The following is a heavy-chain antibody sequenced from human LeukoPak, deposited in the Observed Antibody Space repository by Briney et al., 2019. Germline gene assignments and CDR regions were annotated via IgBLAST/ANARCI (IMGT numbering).Heavy chain of an antibody. J-gene: IGHJ4*02. Sequence: GGSLRLSCAASGLTFSDYYMSWIRQAPGKGLEWVSYISSSSSYTNYADSVKGRFTISRDNAKNSLYLQMNSLRAEDTAVYYCARNRDGYLPFDYWGQGTLVTVSS. CDR2: ISSSSSYT. D-gene: IGHD5-24*01. CDR3: ARNRDGYLPFDY. V-gene: IGHV3-11*06. CDR1: GLTFSDYY.